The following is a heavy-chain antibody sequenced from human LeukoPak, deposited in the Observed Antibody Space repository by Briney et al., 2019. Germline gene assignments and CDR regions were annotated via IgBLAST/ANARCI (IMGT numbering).Heavy chain of an antibody. CDR1: GYTFTSYG. CDR2: ISAYNGNT. V-gene: IGHV1-18*01. Sequence: GASVKVSCKASGYTFTSYGISWVRQAPGQGLEWMGWISAYNGNTNYAQKLQGRVTMTTDTSTSTAYMELRSLRSDDTAVYYCARDLRVGATTLYYYYYYGMDVWGQGTTVTVSS. J-gene: IGHJ6*02. CDR3: ARDLRVGATTLYYYYYYGMDV. D-gene: IGHD1-26*01.